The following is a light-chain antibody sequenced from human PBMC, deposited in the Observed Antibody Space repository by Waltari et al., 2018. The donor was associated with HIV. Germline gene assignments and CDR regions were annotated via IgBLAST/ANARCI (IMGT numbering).Light chain of an antibody. CDR2: KHE. Sequence: QSVLTQSPSASGTPGQRVTISCSGSGSNIGSNYVNWYQHLPGTAPRLLIYKHEKRPSGVPDRISGSRAATSACLGIGALQSEEEADYYCAAWDDSLRGVAFGGGTKLTVL. CDR3: AAWDDSLRGVA. J-gene: IGLJ2*01. V-gene: IGLV1-44*01. CDR1: GSNIGSNY.